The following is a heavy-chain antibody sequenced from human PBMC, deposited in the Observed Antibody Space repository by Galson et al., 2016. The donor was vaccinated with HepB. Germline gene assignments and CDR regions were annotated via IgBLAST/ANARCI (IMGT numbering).Heavy chain of an antibody. CDR3: ARDRVHPGDYRKYYYYGMDV. CDR2: ISSSGTTI. D-gene: IGHD4-17*01. Sequence: SLRLSCAASGFTFSSFEMNWVRQAPGKGLEWLSYISSSGTTIYYADSVKGRFTISRDNARNSLYLQMNSLRVEDTAVYYCARDRVHPGDYRKYYYYGMDVWGQGTTVTVSS. V-gene: IGHV3-48*03. CDR1: GFTFSSFE. J-gene: IGHJ6*02.